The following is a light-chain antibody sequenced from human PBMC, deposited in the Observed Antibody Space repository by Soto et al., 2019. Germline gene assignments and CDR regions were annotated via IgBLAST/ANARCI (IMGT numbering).Light chain of an antibody. CDR3: QQRSNRLPIT. J-gene: IGKJ5*01. CDR1: QSVSTNY. Sequence: EIVLTQSPGTLSLSPGERATLSCRASQSVSTNYLAWYQQKPGQAPRLLIYGASSRAAGIPARFSGSGSGTDFTLTISSLEPEDFAVYYCQQRSNRLPITFGQGTRLEIK. CDR2: GAS. V-gene: IGKV3D-20*02.